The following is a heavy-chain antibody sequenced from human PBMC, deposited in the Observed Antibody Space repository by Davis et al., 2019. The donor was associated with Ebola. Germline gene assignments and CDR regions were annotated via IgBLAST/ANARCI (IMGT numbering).Heavy chain of an antibody. D-gene: IGHD5-18*01. CDR2: IKEDGSEK. J-gene: IGHJ4*02. CDR1: GFTFSSYW. Sequence: PGGSLRLSCAASGFTFSSYWMSWVRQAPGKGLEWVANIKEDGSEKYYVDSVKGRFTISRDNAKNSLDLQMNSLRAEDTAVYYCAKYPRYTAQTYYFDYWGQGTLVTVSS. V-gene: IGHV3-7*03. CDR3: AKYPRYTAQTYYFDY.